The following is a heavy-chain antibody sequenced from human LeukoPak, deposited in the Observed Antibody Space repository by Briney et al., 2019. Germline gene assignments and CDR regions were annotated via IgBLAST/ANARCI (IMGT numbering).Heavy chain of an antibody. CDR1: GFTFSNYA. J-gene: IGHJ4*02. D-gene: IGHD6-6*01. Sequence: PGGSLRLSCAASGFTFSNYAMSWVRQAPGKGLEWVSSIYFSGGNTYSADSVKGRFTISRDNSRNTLYLQMNSLSAEDTAVYYCVKDQGEAIVPRRFDYWGQGTLVTVSS. V-gene: IGHV3-23*01. CDR3: VKDQGEAIVPRRFDY. CDR2: IYFSGGNT.